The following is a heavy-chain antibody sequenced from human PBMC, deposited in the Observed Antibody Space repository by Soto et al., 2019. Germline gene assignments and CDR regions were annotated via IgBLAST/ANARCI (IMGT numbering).Heavy chain of an antibody. V-gene: IGHV3-66*01. CDR3: AREPRYCRGGSCSITGDAYDI. Sequence: EVQLVESGGGLVQPGGSLRLSCTASGFIVSDTYVNRVRQAPGKGLEWVSVISNRGDTHYADSVRGRFSLSRDISDNTLHLQMNNLRVEDTAVYYCAREPRYCRGGSCSITGDAYDIWGQGTMVTVSS. CDR2: ISNRGDT. D-gene: IGHD2-15*01. CDR1: GFIVSDTY. J-gene: IGHJ3*02.